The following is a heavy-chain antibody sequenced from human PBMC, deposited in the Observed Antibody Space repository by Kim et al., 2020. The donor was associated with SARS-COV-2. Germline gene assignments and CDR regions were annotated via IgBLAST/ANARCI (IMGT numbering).Heavy chain of an antibody. Sequence: GGSLRLSCVASGFTFSDYEMNWVRQAPGKGPEWVSCIRSSGDAIYYADFVKGRFTISRENANNSLYLQMNSLKVEDTAVYYCARGGYGSFLWGQGTLVTVSS. J-gene: IGHJ4*02. CDR3: ARGGYGSFL. V-gene: IGHV3-48*03. D-gene: IGHD1-1*01. CDR1: GFTFSDYE. CDR2: IRSSGDAI.